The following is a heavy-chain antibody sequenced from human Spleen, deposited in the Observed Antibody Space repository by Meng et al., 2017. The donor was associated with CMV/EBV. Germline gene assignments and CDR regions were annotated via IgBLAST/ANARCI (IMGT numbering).Heavy chain of an antibody. CDR3: ARLSGSSHFDY. CDR1: GGSLTDYY. J-gene: IGHJ4*02. V-gene: IGHV4-34*01. Sequence: SETLSLTCAVSGGSLTDYYWSWIRQPPGKGLEWIGNIYYSGNTYHNPSLKSRLTISVDTSKNQLSLKLSSVTAADTAVYYCARLSGSSHFDYWGQGTLVTVSS. D-gene: IGHD6-19*01. CDR2: IYYSGNT.